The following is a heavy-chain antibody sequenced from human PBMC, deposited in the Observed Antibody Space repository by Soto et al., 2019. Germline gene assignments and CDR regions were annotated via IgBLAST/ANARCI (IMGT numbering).Heavy chain of an antibody. D-gene: IGHD3-22*01. V-gene: IGHV1-69*01. CDR1: GGTFSTYA. J-gene: IGHJ4*02. Sequence: QVQLVQSGAEVKKPGSSVKVSCKASGGTFSTYAIDWVRQAPGQGLEWMGGIIPLFGTAKYAQNFQGRITITADESTNTAYMELRSLRSQDTAVYYCARGVHYDSSGYYYFYWGPGTLVTVSS. CDR2: IIPLFGTA. CDR3: ARGVHYDSSGYYYFY.